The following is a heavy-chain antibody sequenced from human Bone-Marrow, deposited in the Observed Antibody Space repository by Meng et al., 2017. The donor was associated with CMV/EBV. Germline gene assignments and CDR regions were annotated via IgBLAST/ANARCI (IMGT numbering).Heavy chain of an antibody. CDR1: GFTFSDYY. CDR2: ISSSGSTI. D-gene: IGHD3-10*01. Sequence: GESLKISCAASGFTFSDYYMSWIRQAPGKGLEWVSYISSSGSTIYYADSVKGRFTISRDNAKNSLYLQMNSLRAEDTAVYYCARDVGSVTTVRGVIIRTGWFDPWGQGTLVTVSS. J-gene: IGHJ5*02. CDR3: ARDVGSVTTVRGVIIRTGWFDP. V-gene: IGHV3-11*01.